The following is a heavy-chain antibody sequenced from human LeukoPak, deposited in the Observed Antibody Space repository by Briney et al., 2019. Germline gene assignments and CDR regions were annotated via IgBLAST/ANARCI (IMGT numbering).Heavy chain of an antibody. CDR1: GGSFSGYY. V-gene: IGHV4-34*01. CDR2: INHSGST. D-gene: IGHD3-3*01. J-gene: IGHJ4*02. Sequence: SETLSLTCAVYGGSFSGYYWSWIRQPPGKGLEWIGEINHSGSTNYNPSLKSRVTISVDTSKNQFSLKLSSVTAADTAVYYCARLSVHYDFWSGHFDYWGQGTLVTVSS. CDR3: ARLSVHYDFWSGHFDY.